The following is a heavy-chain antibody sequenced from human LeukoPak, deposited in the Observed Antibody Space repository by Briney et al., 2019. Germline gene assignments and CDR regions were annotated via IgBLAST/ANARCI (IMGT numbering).Heavy chain of an antibody. Sequence: GRSLRLSCAASGFTFSSYAMHWVRQAPGKGLEWVANIKQDGSEKYYVDSVKGRFTVSRDNAENSLYLQMNSLRAEDTAVYYCARVGLWHYPVDSWGQGTLVTVSS. D-gene: IGHD1-7*01. V-gene: IGHV3-7*01. J-gene: IGHJ4*02. CDR3: ARVGLWHYPVDS. CDR1: GFTFSSYA. CDR2: IKQDGSEK.